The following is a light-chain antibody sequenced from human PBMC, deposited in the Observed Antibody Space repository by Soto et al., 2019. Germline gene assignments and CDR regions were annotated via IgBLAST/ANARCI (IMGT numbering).Light chain of an antibody. Sequence: EFLFTQSPGTPSLSPGERATLSCRASQTVRNNYLAWYQQKPGQAPRLLIYDASSRATGIPDRFSGSGSGTDFTLTISRLEPEDFAVYYCQQYGRSITFGQGTRLEIK. CDR1: QTVRNNY. CDR3: QQYGRSIT. V-gene: IGKV3-20*01. CDR2: DAS. J-gene: IGKJ5*01.